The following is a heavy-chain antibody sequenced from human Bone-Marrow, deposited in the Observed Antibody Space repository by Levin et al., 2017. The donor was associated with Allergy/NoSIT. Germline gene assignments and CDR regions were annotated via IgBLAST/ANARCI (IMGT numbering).Heavy chain of an antibody. V-gene: IGHV3-11*06. CDR2: ISSSGRYR. Sequence: GGSLRLSCAASGFSFSDAYMSWIRQAPGKGLEWVAFISSSGRYRNYADSLKGRFTVSRDNANNSLYLQIDSLRAEDTATSHCARDYSYFFGSGSSAGGYYYLDVWGSGTTVTVSS. D-gene: IGHD3-10*01. J-gene: IGHJ6*03. CDR3: ARDYSYFFGSGSSAGGYYYLDV. CDR1: GFSFSDAY.